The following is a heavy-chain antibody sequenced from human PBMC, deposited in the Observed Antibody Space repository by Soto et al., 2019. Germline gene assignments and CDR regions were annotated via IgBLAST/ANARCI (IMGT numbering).Heavy chain of an antibody. J-gene: IGHJ5*02. Sequence: EVQLVQSGAEVKKPGESLKISCKGSGYSFTSYWIGWVRQMPGKGLEWMGIIYPGDSDTRYSPSFQGQVTISADKSISTAYLQWSSLKASDTAMYYCARSGFTHDQIQWEAMFEFSWFDPWGQGTLVTVSS. CDR1: GYSFTSYW. D-gene: IGHD5-12*01. CDR2: IYPGDSDT. V-gene: IGHV5-51*01. CDR3: ARSGFTHDQIQWEAMFEFSWFDP.